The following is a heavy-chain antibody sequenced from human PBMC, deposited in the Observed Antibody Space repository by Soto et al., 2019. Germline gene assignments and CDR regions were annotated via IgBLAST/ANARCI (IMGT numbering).Heavy chain of an antibody. D-gene: IGHD6-19*01. V-gene: IGHV1-18*01. Sequence: ASVKVSCKASGYTFTSYGSSWVRQAPGQGLEWMGWISAYNGNTNYAQKLQGRVTMTTDTSTSTAYMELRSLRSDDTAVYYCARVQWQVDPSAEYFQHWGQGTLVTVSS. CDR1: GYTFTSYG. CDR2: ISAYNGNT. J-gene: IGHJ1*01. CDR3: ARVQWQVDPSAEYFQH.